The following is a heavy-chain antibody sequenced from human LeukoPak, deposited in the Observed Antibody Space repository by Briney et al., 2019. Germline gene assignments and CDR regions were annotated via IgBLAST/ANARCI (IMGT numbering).Heavy chain of an antibody. V-gene: IGHV5-51*01. D-gene: IGHD1-26*01. CDR2: IYPGDSDI. J-gene: IGHJ4*02. Sequence: KSGESLKISCKGSGYSFTSYWIGWVRQMPGKGLEWMGIIYPGDSDIRYRTSFKGQVTTSADTSISTAYLQWSSLKASDTAMYYCARKVGATRGVDYWGQGTLVTVSS. CDR1: GYSFTSYW. CDR3: ARKVGATRGVDY.